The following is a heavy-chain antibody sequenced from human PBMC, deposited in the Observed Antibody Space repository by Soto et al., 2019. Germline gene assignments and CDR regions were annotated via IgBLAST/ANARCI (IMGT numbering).Heavy chain of an antibody. CDR1: GYSFSSYG. CDR2: ISVNNGNT. CDR3: ATSYDSGFDP. Sequence: ASVKVSYKASGYSFSSYGISWVRQAPGQGLEWMGWISVNNGNTNYAPKFQGRVTMTTDTSTSTAYMELRSLRSDDTAVYYCATSYDSGFDPWGQGTLVTVSS. J-gene: IGHJ5*02. V-gene: IGHV1-18*04. D-gene: IGHD5-12*01.